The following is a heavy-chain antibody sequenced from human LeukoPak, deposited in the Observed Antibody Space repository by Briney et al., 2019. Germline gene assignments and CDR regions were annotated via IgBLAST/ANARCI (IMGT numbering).Heavy chain of an antibody. CDR1: GGSISSYY. Sequence: SETLSLTCTVSGGSISSYYWSWIRQPPGKGLEWIGEINHSGSTNYDPSLKSRVTISVDTSKNQFSLKLSSVTAADTAVYYCARFGSGSYYNRAYYFDYWGQGTLVTVSS. CDR2: INHSGST. CDR3: ARFGSGSYYNRAYYFDY. D-gene: IGHD3-10*01. V-gene: IGHV4-34*01. J-gene: IGHJ4*02.